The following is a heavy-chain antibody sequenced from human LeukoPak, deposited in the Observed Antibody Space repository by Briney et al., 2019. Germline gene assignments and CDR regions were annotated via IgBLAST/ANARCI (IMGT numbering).Heavy chain of an antibody. CDR2: IKQDGSEK. J-gene: IGHJ4*02. Sequence: PGGSLRLSCAASGFTFSSYWMSWVRQAPGKGQEWVANIKQDGSEKYYVDSVKGRFTISRDNAKNSLYLQMNSLRAEDTAVYYCARNGRSSYSSSWYGGYFDYWGQGTLVTVSS. CDR1: GFTFSSYW. D-gene: IGHD6-13*01. V-gene: IGHV3-7*01. CDR3: ARNGRSSYSSSWYGGYFDY.